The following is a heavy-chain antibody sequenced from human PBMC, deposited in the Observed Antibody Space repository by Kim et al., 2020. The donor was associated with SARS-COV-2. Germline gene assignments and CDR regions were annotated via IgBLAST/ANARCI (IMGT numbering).Heavy chain of an antibody. CDR3: ARGSPGMDV. CDR2: NT. D-gene: IGHD1-26*01. J-gene: IGHJ6*02. V-gene: IGHV1-18*01. Sequence: NTNYAQKLQGRVTMTTDTSTSTAYMELRSLRSDDTAVYYCARGSPGMDVWGQGTTVTVSS.